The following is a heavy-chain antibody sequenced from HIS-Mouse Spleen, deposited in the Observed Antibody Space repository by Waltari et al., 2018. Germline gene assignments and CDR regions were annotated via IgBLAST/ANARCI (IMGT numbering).Heavy chain of an antibody. D-gene: IGHD3-16*01. CDR2: INPNGG. J-gene: IGHJ4*02. CDR1: GYTFTGYH. Sequence: QVQLVQSGAEVKKPGASVKVSCKASGYTFTGYHMHWVRQAPGQGLEWMVWINPNGGDTSISTAYMGQSRLISDDTSVYFCARVSSGGSDLDYWGQGTLVTVSS. V-gene: IGHV1-2*02. CDR3: ARVSSGGSDLDY.